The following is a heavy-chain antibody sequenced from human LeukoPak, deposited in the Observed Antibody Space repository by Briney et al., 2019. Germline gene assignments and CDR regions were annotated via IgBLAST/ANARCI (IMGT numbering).Heavy chain of an antibody. D-gene: IGHD3-3*01. CDR1: GYTFTSYD. J-gene: IGHJ4*02. CDR2: MNPNSGNT. V-gene: IGHV1-8*01. CDR3: AMGYDFWSGYND. Sequence: ASVKVSCKASGYTFTSYDINWVRQATGQGLEWMGWMNPNSGNTGYAQKFQGRVTVTRNTSISTAYMELSSLRSEDTAVYYCAMGYDFWSGYNDWGQGTLVTVSS.